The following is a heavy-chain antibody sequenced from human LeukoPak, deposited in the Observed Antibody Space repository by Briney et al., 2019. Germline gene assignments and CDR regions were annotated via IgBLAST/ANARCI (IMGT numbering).Heavy chain of an antibody. Sequence: SETLSLTCTVSGGSISSYYWSWIRQPPGKGLEWIGYIYYSVSTNYNPSLKSRVTISVDTSKNQFSLQLSSVTAADTAVYYCARDQTAMVLDYWGQGTLVTVSS. CDR1: GGSISSYY. D-gene: IGHD5-18*01. CDR2: IYYSVST. CDR3: ARDQTAMVLDY. V-gene: IGHV4-59*01. J-gene: IGHJ4*02.